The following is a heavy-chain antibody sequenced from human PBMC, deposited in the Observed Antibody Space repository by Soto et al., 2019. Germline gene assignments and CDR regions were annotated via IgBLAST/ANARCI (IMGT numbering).Heavy chain of an antibody. CDR3: ASVTGDYDFWSGSPAFDI. Sequence: GGSLRLSCVASGFTFSSYWMHWVRQAPGKGLVWVSRINSDGSSTSYADSVKGRFTISRDNAKNTLYLQMNSLRAEDTAVYYCASVTGDYDFWSGSPAFDIWGQGTMVTVSS. J-gene: IGHJ3*02. CDR1: GFTFSSYW. D-gene: IGHD3-3*01. V-gene: IGHV3-74*01. CDR2: INSDGSST.